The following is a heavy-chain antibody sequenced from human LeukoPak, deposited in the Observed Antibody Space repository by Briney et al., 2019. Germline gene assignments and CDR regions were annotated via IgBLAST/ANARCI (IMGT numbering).Heavy chain of an antibody. V-gene: IGHV3-48*03. CDR2: ISSTI. D-gene: IGHD7-27*01. CDR3: ARGGNWDYYYGMDV. J-gene: IGHJ6*02. Sequence: GGSLRLSCAASGFTFSSYEMNWVRQAPGKGLEWVSSISSTIYYADSMKGRFTISRDNAKNSLYLQMSSLRAEDTGVYYCARGGNWDYYYGMDVWGRGTTVTVSS. CDR1: GFTFSSYE.